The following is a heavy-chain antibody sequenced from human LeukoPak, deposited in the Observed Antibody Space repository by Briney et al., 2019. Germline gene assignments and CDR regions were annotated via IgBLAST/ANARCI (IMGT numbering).Heavy chain of an antibody. V-gene: IGHV1-18*01. Sequence: ASVKVSCKASGYTFTSYGINWVRQAPGQGLEWMGWISAYNGNTNYAQKLQGRVTMTTDTSTSTAYMELRSLRSDDTAVYCCARIGYSSSSLYYYYGMDVWGQGTTVTVSS. CDR3: ARIGYSSSSLYYYYGMDV. CDR1: GYTFTSYG. CDR2: ISAYNGNT. D-gene: IGHD6-6*01. J-gene: IGHJ6*02.